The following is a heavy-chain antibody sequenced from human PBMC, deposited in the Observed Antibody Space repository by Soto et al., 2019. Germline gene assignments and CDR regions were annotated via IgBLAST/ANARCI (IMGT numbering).Heavy chain of an antibody. CDR1: GFTFSTYT. J-gene: IGHJ4*02. Sequence: GGSLRLSCAASGFTFSTYTMSWVRQAPGKGLEWVSSISSSSNYIYYADSVKGRFTISRDNAKNSLYLQMNSLRAEDTAVYYCARVGAYRDFDYWGQGTLVTVSS. CDR3: ARVGAYRDFDY. D-gene: IGHD1-26*01. CDR2: ISSSSNYI. V-gene: IGHV3-21*01.